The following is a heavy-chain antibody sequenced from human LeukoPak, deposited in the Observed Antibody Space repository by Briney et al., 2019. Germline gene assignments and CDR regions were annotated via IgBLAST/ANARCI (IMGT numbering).Heavy chain of an antibody. D-gene: IGHD3-10*01. CDR2: ISGSGVST. V-gene: IGHV3-23*01. Sequence: PGGSLRLSCAASEFTFNNYAMSWVRQAPGKGLEWVSTISGSGVSTYYADSVKGRFTISRDNSKNTLYLQMNSLRAEDTAVYYCAKVLITMVRGVVYYFDYWGQGTLVTVSS. CDR3: AKVLITMVRGVVYYFDY. J-gene: IGHJ4*02. CDR1: EFTFNNYA.